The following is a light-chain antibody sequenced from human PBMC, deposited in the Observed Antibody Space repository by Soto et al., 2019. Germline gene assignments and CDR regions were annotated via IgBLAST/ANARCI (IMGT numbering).Light chain of an antibody. J-gene: IGLJ1*01. CDR1: HIGNKR. V-gene: IGLV3-21*04. Sequence: SYELTQSPSVSVAPEKTATITCGGNHIGNKRVHWYRQKPGQAPVLLISYDSDRHSGIPERFSGSNSGNTATLTISRVEAGDEADYYCQVWDIMTDNYVFGSGTKVTVL. CDR2: YDS. CDR3: QVWDIMTDNYV.